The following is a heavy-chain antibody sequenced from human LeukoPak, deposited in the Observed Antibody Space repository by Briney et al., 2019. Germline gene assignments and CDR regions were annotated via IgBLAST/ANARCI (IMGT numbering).Heavy chain of an antibody. Sequence: GGSLRLSCAASGFTFSSYAMHWVRQAPGKGLEWVAVISYDGSNKYYADSVKGRFTISRDNSKNTLYLQMNSLRAEDTAVYYCAKEVGASYFDYWGQGTLVTVSS. J-gene: IGHJ4*02. V-gene: IGHV3-30-3*01. D-gene: IGHD1-26*01. CDR2: ISYDGSNK. CDR3: AKEVGASYFDY. CDR1: GFTFSSYA.